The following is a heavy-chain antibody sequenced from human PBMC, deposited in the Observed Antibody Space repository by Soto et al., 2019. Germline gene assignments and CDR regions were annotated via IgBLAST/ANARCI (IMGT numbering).Heavy chain of an antibody. CDR2: ISGSGGST. CDR3: AKDHGMDV. J-gene: IGHJ6*01. Sequence: HPGRYMRLSCVASGFTFSDYAMAWVRQSPGKGLEWVSSISGSGGSTYYADSVKGRFTISRDNSKNTVFLQMNSLRAEDTAVYYCAKDHGMDVWVPGAKVTVSS. V-gene: IGHV3-23*01. CDR1: GFTFSDYA.